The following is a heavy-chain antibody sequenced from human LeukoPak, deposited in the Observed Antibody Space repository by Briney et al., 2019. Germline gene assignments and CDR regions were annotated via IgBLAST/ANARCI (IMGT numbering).Heavy chain of an antibody. CDR3: AREEYYYDSSGYYYFDY. V-gene: IGHV1-69*04. J-gene: IGHJ4*02. CDR2: IIPIFGIA. D-gene: IGHD3-22*01. Sequence: ASVKVSCKASGGTFSSYAISWVRQAPGQGLEWMGRIIPIFGIATYAQKFQGRVTITADKSTSTACMELSSLRSEDTAVYYCAREEYYYDSSGYYYFDYWGQGTLVTVSS. CDR1: GGTFSSYA.